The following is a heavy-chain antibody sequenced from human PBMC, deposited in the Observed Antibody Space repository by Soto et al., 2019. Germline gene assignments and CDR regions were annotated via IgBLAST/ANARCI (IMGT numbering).Heavy chain of an antibody. V-gene: IGHV3-13*01. D-gene: IGHD6-13*01. J-gene: IGHJ4*02. CDR2: IGTAGDT. Sequence: EVQLVESGGGLVQPGGSLRLSCAASGFTFSSYDMHWVRQATGKGLAWVSAIGTAGDTYYPGSVKGRFTISRENAKNSLYLQMNSLRAEDTAVYYCARGGGSYSSSWYVNYWGQGTLVTVSS. CDR1: GFTFSSYD. CDR3: ARGGGSYSSSWYVNY.